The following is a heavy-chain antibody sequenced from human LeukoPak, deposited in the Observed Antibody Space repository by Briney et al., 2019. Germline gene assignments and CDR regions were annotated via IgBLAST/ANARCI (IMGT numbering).Heavy chain of an antibody. D-gene: IGHD5-24*01. CDR2: ISGRGGST. V-gene: IGHV3-23*01. Sequence: GGSLRLSCAASGFTFGRYDMSWVRQAPGRGLGWVSAISGRGGSTYYADSVKGRFTISRDNSKSTLYLQMNSLTAEDTAVYCCAKCRDGYNCDAFDIWGQGTMVTVSS. CDR3: AKCRDGYNCDAFDI. J-gene: IGHJ3*02. CDR1: GFTFGRYD.